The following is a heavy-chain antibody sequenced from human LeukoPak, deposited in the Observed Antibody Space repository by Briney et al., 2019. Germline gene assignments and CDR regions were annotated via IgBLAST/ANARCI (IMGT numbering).Heavy chain of an antibody. CDR2: ISSNGGST. Sequence: GSLRLSCAASGFTFSSYAMHWVRQAPGKGLEYVSAISSNGGSTYYANSVKGRFTISRDNSKNTLYLQMNSLRAEDTAVYYCARDPMTAAGSKDGMDVWGQGTTVTVSS. V-gene: IGHV3-64*01. D-gene: IGHD6-13*01. CDR3: ARDPMTAAGSKDGMDV. CDR1: GFTFSSYA. J-gene: IGHJ6*02.